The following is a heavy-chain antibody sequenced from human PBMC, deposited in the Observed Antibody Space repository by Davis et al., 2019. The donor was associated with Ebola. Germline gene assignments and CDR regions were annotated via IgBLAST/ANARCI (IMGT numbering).Heavy chain of an antibody. Sequence: SLIISCASSGISFSCYRISLVRQAPGKRLEWVSVIYDHSTALADSVRGRFIISRDKSNNTIYLEMNSLRVDDTAVYYCATTQGLREFDNWGQGTLVTVSS. CDR1: GISFSCYR. J-gene: IGHJ4*02. V-gene: IGHV3-53*05. CDR2: IYDHST. CDR3: ATTQGLREFDN. D-gene: IGHD6-19*01.